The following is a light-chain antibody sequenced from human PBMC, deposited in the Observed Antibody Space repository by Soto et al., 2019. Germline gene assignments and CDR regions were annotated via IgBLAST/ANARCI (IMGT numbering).Light chain of an antibody. CDR1: NSNIGSHV. CDR2: TNN. V-gene: IGLV1-44*01. CDR3: AAWDGSLQSGV. J-gene: IGLJ3*02. Sequence: QPVLTQPPSASGAPGQRVTISCSGSNSNIGSHVVNWYQQVPGTAPKLLIYTNNQRPSGVPDRFSDSKSGTSASLAISGLQSEDEADYYCAAWDGSLQSGVFGGGTKVTVL.